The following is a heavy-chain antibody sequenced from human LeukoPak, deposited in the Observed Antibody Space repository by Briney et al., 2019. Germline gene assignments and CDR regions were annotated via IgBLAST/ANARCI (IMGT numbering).Heavy chain of an antibody. CDR3: ARTGTTGYYYYYMDV. V-gene: IGHV3-20*04. CDR1: GFTFDDYG. J-gene: IGHJ6*03. Sequence: PGRSLRLSCAASGFTFDDYGMSWVRQAPGKGLEWVSGINWNGGSTGYADSVKGRFTISRDNAKNSLYLQMNSLRAEDTALYYCARTGTTGYYYYYMDVWGKGTTVTISS. D-gene: IGHD1-1*01. CDR2: INWNGGST.